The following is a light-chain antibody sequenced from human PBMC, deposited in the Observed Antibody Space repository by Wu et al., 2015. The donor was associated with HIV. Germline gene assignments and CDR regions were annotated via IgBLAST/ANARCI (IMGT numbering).Light chain of an antibody. CDR2: RVS. CDR1: EFISSSM. CDR3: QQNDRSPWT. V-gene: IGKV3-20*01. J-gene: IGKJ1*01. Sequence: EIVLTQSPGSLSLSPGESATLSCRTSEFISSSMLAWYQQKPGQAPRLLIYRVSSRATGIPDRFSGSGSGTDFTLTISRLDPEDFAVYHCQQNDRSPWTFGQGTKVEIK.